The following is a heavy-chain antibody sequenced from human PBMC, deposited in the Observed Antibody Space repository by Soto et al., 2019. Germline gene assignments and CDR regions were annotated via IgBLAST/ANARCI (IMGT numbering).Heavy chain of an antibody. CDR1: GGTFSSYA. V-gene: IGHV1-18*01. CDR2: ISAYNGNT. J-gene: IGHJ6*02. Sequence: SVKVSCKASGGTFSSYAISWVRQAPGQGLEWMGWISAYNGNTNYAQKLQGRVTMTTDTSTSTAYMELRSLRSDDTAVYYCARGVVEQQLAFGMAVWGQGTTVTVSS. D-gene: IGHD6-13*01. CDR3: ARGVVEQQLAFGMAV.